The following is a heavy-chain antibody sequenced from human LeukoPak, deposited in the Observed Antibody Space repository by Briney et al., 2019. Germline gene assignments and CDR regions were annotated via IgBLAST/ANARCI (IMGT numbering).Heavy chain of an antibody. CDR3: ARAPSEVGGYYPEYFRH. Sequence: GGSLRLSCEASGFTFSRYWMHWVRQAPGKGLVWVSRIKSDGKTNYADSVKGRFTNSRDNAKNTVSLQMNSLRADDTGVYYCARAPSEVGGYYPEYFRHWGQGTLVTVSS. D-gene: IGHD3-22*01. V-gene: IGHV3-74*01. CDR2: IKSDGKT. J-gene: IGHJ1*01. CDR1: GFTFSRYW.